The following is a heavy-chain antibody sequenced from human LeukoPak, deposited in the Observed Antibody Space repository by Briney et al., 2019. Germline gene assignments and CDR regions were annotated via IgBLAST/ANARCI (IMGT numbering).Heavy chain of an antibody. V-gene: IGHV4-34*01. CDR2: INHSGST. CDR3: ARRQWGYCSSTSCPTHYFDY. Sequence: SETLPLTCAVYGGSFSGYYWSWIRQPPGKGLEWIGEINHSGSTNYNPSLKSRVTISVDTSKNQFSLKLSSVTAADTAVYYCARRQWGYCSSTSCPTHYFDYWGQGTLVTVSS. CDR1: GGSFSGYY. J-gene: IGHJ4*02. D-gene: IGHD2-2*01.